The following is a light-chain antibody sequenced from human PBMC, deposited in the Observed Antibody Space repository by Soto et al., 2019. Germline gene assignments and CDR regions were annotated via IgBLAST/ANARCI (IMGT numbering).Light chain of an antibody. J-gene: IGLJ1*01. CDR2: SNN. Sequence: QSVLTRAPSASGTPGQRVTISCSGSSSNIGSNTVNWYQQLPGTAPKLLIYSNNQRPSGVPDRFSGSKSGTSASLAIRGLQSEDEADYYCAAWDDSLNGPVFGTGTKVTVL. CDR3: AAWDDSLNGPV. CDR1: SSNIGSNT. V-gene: IGLV1-44*01.